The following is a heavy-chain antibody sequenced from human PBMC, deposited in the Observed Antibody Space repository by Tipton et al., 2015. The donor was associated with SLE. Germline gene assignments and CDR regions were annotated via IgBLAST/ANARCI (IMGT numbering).Heavy chain of an antibody. Sequence: TLSLTCTVSGGSISSSDYYWGWIRQPPGKGLEWIGNTYFTGKTYYNPSLKSRVSIPLDTAKNQFSLRLSSLTAADTAVYYCATWRGYDFWTGYSPYYFDYWGQGTLVTVSS. CDR3: ATWRGYDFWTGYSPYYFDY. J-gene: IGHJ4*02. CDR1: GGSISSSDYY. CDR2: TYFTGKT. V-gene: IGHV4-39*07. D-gene: IGHD3-3*01.